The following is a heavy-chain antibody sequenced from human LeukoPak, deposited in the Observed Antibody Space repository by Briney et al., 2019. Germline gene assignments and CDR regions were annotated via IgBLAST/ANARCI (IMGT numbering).Heavy chain of an antibody. V-gene: IGHV3-23*01. Sequence: GGSLRLSCVASGFTFSSYGMSWVRQAPGKGLEWVSVISGSGGTTYYADSVKGRFTISRDNSKNMLYLQMNSLRAEDTAVYYCAKRVGGVNNFDYWGQGTLVTVSS. J-gene: IGHJ4*02. D-gene: IGHD3-16*01. CDR3: AKRVGGVNNFDY. CDR1: GFTFSSYG. CDR2: ISGSGGTT.